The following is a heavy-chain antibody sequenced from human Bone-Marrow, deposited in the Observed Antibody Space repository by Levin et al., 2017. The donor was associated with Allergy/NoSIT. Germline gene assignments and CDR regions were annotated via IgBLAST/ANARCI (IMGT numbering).Heavy chain of an antibody. Sequence: KISCKASGGTFSSYAISWVRQAPGQGLEWMGGIIPIFGTANYAQKFQGRVTITADESTRTAYMELSSLGSEDTGVYYCARDGEWLGQNYYYHGMDVWGQGTTVTVSS. J-gene: IGHJ6*02. CDR1: GGTFSSYA. V-gene: IGHV1-69*01. CDR3: ARDGEWLGQNYYYHGMDV. D-gene: IGHD6-19*01. CDR2: IIPIFGTA.